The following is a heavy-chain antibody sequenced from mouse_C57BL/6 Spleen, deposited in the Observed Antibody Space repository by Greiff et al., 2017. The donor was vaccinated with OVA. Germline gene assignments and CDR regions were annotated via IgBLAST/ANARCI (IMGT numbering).Heavy chain of an antibody. V-gene: IGHV1-50*01. D-gene: IGHD1-2*01. CDR3: ARFITTVFDY. CDR1: GYTFTSYW. CDR2: IDPSDSYT. Sequence: VQLQQSGAELVKPGASVKLSCKASGYTFTSYWMQWVKQRPGQGLEWIGEIDPSDSYTNYNQKFKGKATLTVDTSSSTAYMQLSSLTSEDSAVYYCARFITTVFDYWGQGTTLTVSS. J-gene: IGHJ2*01.